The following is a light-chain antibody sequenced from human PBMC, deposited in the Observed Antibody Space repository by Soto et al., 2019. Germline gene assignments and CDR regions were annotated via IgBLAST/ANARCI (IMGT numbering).Light chain of an antibody. J-gene: IGKJ2*01. CDR3: QQYNNWPPYT. Sequence: EIVMTQSPATLSVSPGERATLSCRASQSVGSNLAWYQQKPGQAPRLLIYGASTRATGIPARFSGSGSGTEFTLTISSLQSEDFAVYYCQQYNNWPPYTFGQGTKLDIK. CDR2: GAS. CDR1: QSVGSN. V-gene: IGKV3-15*01.